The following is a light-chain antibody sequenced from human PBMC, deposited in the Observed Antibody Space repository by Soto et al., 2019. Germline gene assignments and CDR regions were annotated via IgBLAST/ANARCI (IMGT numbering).Light chain of an antibody. CDR1: QSVSSSY. CDR2: GAS. CDR3: QQYGDLPWT. J-gene: IGKJ1*01. V-gene: IGKV3-20*01. Sequence: ELTQPLATVPSSPWERATLCCTASQSVSSSYLAWYQQKPGQAPRLLIYGASSRATGIPDRFSGSGSGTDFTLTINRLEPEDFAVYYCQQYGDLPWTFGQGTKVDIK.